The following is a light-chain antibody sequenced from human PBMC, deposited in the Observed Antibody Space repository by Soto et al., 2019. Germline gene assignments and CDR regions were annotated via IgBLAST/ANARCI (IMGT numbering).Light chain of an antibody. CDR2: DAS. Sequence: EIVMTQSPATLSVSPGERATLSCRASQSVNSNLAWYRQKPGQAPRLLISDASTRATGVPARFSGSGSGTEFTLTISSLHSEGSGNYYCQQYNFSAPLTFGGGTNVEIK. CDR1: QSVNSN. J-gene: IGKJ4*01. CDR3: QQYNFSAPLT. V-gene: IGKV3-15*01.